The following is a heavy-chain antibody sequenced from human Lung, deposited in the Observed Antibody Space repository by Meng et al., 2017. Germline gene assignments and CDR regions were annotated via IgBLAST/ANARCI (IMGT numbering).Heavy chain of an antibody. CDR1: GFPFTAPW. CDR3: TNDRLNH. Sequence: LLVASGGALVEPGGYLRLSCSASGFPFTAPWMHCVRQGPGKGLVWVSRINRDGTKPTYADSVKGRFTISRDNAKNTLYLQMNNLRAEDTAFYYCTNDRLNHWGQGALVTVSS. J-gene: IGHJ1*01. V-gene: IGHV3-74*02. D-gene: IGHD1-1*01. CDR2: INRDGTKP.